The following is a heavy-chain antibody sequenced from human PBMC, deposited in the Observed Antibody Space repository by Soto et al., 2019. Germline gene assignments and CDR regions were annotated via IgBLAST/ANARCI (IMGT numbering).Heavy chain of an antibody. Sequence: GGSLRLSCTASGFTFSSYGMHWVRQAPGKGLEWVAVISYDGSNKYYADSVKGRFTISRDNSKNTLYLQMNSLRAEDTAVYYCAKGAFLGYYYGMDVWGQGTTVTVSS. D-gene: IGHD3-16*01. CDR3: AKGAFLGYYYGMDV. V-gene: IGHV3-30*18. CDR2: ISYDGSNK. J-gene: IGHJ6*02. CDR1: GFTFSSYG.